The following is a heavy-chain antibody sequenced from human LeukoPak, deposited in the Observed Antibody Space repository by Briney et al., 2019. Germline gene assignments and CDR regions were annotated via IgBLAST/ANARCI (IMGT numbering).Heavy chain of an antibody. Sequence: GGSLRLSCAASGFTFSDYYMSWIRQAPGKGLEWVSYISSSGSTIYYADSVKGRFTISRDNAKNSLYLQMNSLRAEDTAVYYCARVRLPTRYYYDSSGYYFDCWGQGTLVTVSS. CDR1: GFTFSDYY. CDR2: ISSSGSTI. D-gene: IGHD3-22*01. V-gene: IGHV3-11*01. J-gene: IGHJ4*02. CDR3: ARVRLPTRYYYDSSGYYFDC.